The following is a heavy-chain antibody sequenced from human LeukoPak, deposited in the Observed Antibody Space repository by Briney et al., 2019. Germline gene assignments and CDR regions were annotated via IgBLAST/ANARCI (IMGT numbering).Heavy chain of an antibody. V-gene: IGHV4-39*01. CDR1: GGSISSSSYY. Sequence: SETLSLTCTVSGGSISSSSYYWGWIRQPPGKGLEWIGSIYYSGSTYYNPSLKSRVTIFLDTSKNQFSLKLSSVTAADTAVYYCARLDPSYYSDSSGFGYIWGQGTMVTVSS. CDR3: ARLDPSYYSDSSGFGYI. CDR2: IYYSGST. D-gene: IGHD3-22*01. J-gene: IGHJ3*02.